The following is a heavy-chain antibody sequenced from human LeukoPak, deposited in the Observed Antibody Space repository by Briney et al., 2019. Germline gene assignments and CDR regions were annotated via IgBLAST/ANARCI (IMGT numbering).Heavy chain of an antibody. J-gene: IGHJ3*02. CDR2: IIPIFGTA. D-gene: IGHD5-18*01. V-gene: IGHV1-69*05. CDR3: AIEWRQPGTSPMPDAFDI. Sequence: SVKVSCKASGGTFSSYAISWVRQAPGQGLEWMGGIIPIFGTANYAQKFQGRVTITTDESTSTAYMELSSLRSEDTAVYYCAIEWRQPGTSPMPDAFDIWGQGTMVTVSS. CDR1: GGTFSSYA.